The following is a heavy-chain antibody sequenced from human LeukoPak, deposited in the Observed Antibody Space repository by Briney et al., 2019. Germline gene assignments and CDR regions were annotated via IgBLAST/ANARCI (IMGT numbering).Heavy chain of an antibody. CDR3: AKGGWFGELLGP. J-gene: IGHJ5*02. Sequence: GASVKVSCKASGGTFSSYAISWVRQAPGQGLEWMGGIIPIFGTANYAQKFQGRVTITADKSTSTAYMELSSLRAEDTAVYYCAKGGWFGELLGPWGQGTLVTVSS. CDR1: GGTFSSYA. D-gene: IGHD3-10*01. CDR2: IIPIFGTA. V-gene: IGHV1-69*06.